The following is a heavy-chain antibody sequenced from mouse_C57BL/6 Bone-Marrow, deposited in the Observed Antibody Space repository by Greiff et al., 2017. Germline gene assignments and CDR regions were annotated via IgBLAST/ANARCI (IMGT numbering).Heavy chain of an antibody. J-gene: IGHJ2*01. V-gene: IGHV14-4*01. D-gene: IGHD2-3*01. CDR1: GFNIKDDY. CDR3: SSFDGNYFDF. Sequence: VQLQQSGAELVRPGASVKLSCTASGFNIKDDYIPCVKQRPEQGLEWIGWIDPEIGDTEYASKFQGKATITSDTSSNTAYLQLSSLTSEDTAVYYCSSFDGNYFDFWGQGTPLTVAS. CDR2: IDPEIGDT.